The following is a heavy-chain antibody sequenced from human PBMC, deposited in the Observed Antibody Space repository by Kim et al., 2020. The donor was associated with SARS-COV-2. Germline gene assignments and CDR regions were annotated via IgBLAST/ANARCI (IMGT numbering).Heavy chain of an antibody. V-gene: IGHV3-74*01. J-gene: IGHJ5*02. Sequence: GLGWVSRINSDGSSTRYADSVKGRFTISRDNAKNTLYLQMNSLRAEDTAVYYCARDLLGLYTSGAWFDPWGQGTLVTVSS. D-gene: IGHD6-19*01. CDR2: INSDGSST. CDR3: ARDLLGLYTSGAWFDP.